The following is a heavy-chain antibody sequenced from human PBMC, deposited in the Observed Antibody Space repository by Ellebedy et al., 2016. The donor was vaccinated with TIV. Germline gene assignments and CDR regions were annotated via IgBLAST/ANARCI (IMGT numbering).Heavy chain of an antibody. V-gene: IGHV3-48*02. Sequence: GGSLRLXXAASGFTFSSYSMNWVRQAPGKGLEWVSYISSSSSTIYYADSVKGRFTISRDNAKNSLYLQMNSLRDEDTAVYYCARVLLIVGATRGAAFDIWGQGTMVTVSS. CDR1: GFTFSSYS. J-gene: IGHJ3*02. CDR3: ARVLLIVGATRGAAFDI. D-gene: IGHD1-26*01. CDR2: ISSSSSTI.